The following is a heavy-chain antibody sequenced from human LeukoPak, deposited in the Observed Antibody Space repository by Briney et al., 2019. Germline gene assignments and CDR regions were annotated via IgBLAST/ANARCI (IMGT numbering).Heavy chain of an antibody. J-gene: IGHJ3*02. CDR1: GFTFSSYA. CDR3: AKVSNYYDILTGYYPDAFGI. CDR2: ISGSGGST. V-gene: IGHV3-23*01. Sequence: PGGSLRLSCAASGFTFSSYAMSWVRQAPGKGLEWVSAISGSGGSTYYADSVKGRFTISRDNSKNTLYLQMNSLRAEDTAVYYCAKVSNYYDILTGYYPDAFGIWGQGTMVTVSS. D-gene: IGHD3-9*01.